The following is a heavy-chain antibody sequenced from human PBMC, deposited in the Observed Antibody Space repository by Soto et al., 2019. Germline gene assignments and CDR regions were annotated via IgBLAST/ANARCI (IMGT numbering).Heavy chain of an antibody. Sequence: SETLSLTCTVSGCSISSGGYYWTWIRQPPGTGLEWIGEINHSGSTNYNPSLKSRVTISVDTSKNQFSLRLTSVTAADTAVYYCARDKITGLFDYWGQGTLVTVSS. CDR3: ARDKITGLFDY. CDR1: GCSISSGGYY. J-gene: IGHJ4*02. CDR2: INHSGST. V-gene: IGHV4-39*07. D-gene: IGHD2-8*02.